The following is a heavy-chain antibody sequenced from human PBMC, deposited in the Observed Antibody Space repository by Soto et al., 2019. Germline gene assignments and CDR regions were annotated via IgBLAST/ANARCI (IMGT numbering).Heavy chain of an antibody. CDR3: ARGHRDDNFDY. Sequence: SETLSLTCTVSGGSISSYYWSWIRQPPGKGLEWIGYIYYSGSTNYNPSLKSRVTISVDTSKNQFSLKLSSVTAADTAVYYCARGHRDDNFDYWGQGTLVTVSS. CDR2: IYYSGST. V-gene: IGHV4-59*01. J-gene: IGHJ4*02. CDR1: GGSISSYY. D-gene: IGHD1-1*01.